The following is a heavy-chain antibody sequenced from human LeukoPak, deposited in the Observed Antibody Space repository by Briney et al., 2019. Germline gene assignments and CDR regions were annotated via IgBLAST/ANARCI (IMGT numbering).Heavy chain of an antibody. CDR2: VIPIFGTA. CDR1: GGTFSSYA. V-gene: IGHV1-69*06. J-gene: IGHJ3*02. D-gene: IGHD1-26*01. Sequence: GASVKVSCKASGGTFSSYAISWVRQAPGQGLEWMGGVIPIFGTANYAQKFQGRVTITADKSTSTAYMELSSLRSEDMAVYYCARDLIVGATTHAFDIWGQGTMVTVSS. CDR3: ARDLIVGATTHAFDI.